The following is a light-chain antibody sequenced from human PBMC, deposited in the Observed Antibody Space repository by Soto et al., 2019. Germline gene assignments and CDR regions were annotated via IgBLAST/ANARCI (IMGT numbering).Light chain of an antibody. J-gene: IGKJ2*01. CDR2: AAS. CDR1: QGFSSY. CDR3: QQLNSYPPMYT. Sequence: DIQLTQSPSFLSASVGDRVTITCRASQGFSSYLAWYQQKPGKAPKLLIYAASTLQSGVPSRFSGSGSGTEFTLTISSLQPEDFATYYCQQLNSYPPMYTFGQGTKLEIK. V-gene: IGKV1-9*01.